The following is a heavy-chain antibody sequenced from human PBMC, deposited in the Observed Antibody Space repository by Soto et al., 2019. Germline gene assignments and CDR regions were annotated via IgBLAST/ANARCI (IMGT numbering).Heavy chain of an antibody. D-gene: IGHD3-3*01. V-gene: IGHV3-30-3*01. CDR3: ARVAYDFCFDY. CDR1: GFTFSSYA. CDR2: ISYDGSNK. Sequence: QVQLVESGGGVVQPGRSLRLSCAASGFTFSSYAMHWVRQAPGKGLEWVAIISYDGSNKYYADSVKGRFTISRNNSKNTMYMQMNRLRAENTAVYYCARVAYDFCFDYWGQGTLVTVSS. J-gene: IGHJ4*02.